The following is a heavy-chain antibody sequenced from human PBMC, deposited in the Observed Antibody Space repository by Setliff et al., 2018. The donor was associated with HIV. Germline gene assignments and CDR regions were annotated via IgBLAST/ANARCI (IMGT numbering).Heavy chain of an antibody. J-gene: IGHJ6*03. CDR1: GGSFSGYY. CDR2: IHHSGIT. D-gene: IGHD2-2*01. CDR3: ARATPFVVVPAAPNYYYYMDV. V-gene: IGHV4-34*01. Sequence: LSLTCAVSGGSFSGYYWGWIRQPPGKGLEWIGEIHHSGITNYNPSLKSRVTISIDTSKNQFSLKLSSVTAADTAVYSCARATPFVVVPAAPNYYYYMDVWGKGTTVTVSS.